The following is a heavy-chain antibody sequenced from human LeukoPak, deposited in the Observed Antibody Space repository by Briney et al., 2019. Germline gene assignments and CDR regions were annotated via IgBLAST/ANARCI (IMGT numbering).Heavy chain of an antibody. CDR1: GFTFSTYA. D-gene: IGHD2-21*01. CDR2: INGRGVST. Sequence: GGSLRLSCAASGFTFSTYAVSWVRQAPGKGLEWVSCINGRGVSTYYADSVKGRFTIARDNSKNTLYLQMNSLRAEDTAVYHCAKDIQCTYWGQGTLVTVSS. CDR3: AKDIQCTY. V-gene: IGHV3-23*01. J-gene: IGHJ4*02.